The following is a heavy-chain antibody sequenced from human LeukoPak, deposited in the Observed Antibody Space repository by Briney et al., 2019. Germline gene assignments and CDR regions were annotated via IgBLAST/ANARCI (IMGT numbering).Heavy chain of an antibody. CDR2: INWNGGST. CDR3: ARVGSSGYYYAFDY. D-gene: IGHD3-22*01. J-gene: IGHJ4*02. CDR1: GFTFDDYG. Sequence: GGSLRLSCAASGFTFDDYGMSWVRQAPGKGLEWVSGINWNGGSTGYADSVKGRFTISRDNAKNSPYLQMNSLRAEDTALYYCARVGSSGYYYAFDYWGQGTLVTVSS. V-gene: IGHV3-20*04.